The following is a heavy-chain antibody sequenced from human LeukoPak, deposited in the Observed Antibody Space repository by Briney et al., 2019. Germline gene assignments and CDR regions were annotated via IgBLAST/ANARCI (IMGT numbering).Heavy chain of an antibody. CDR2: IYYSGST. V-gene: IGHV4-61*08. Sequence: SQTLSLTCTVSGGSISSGGYYWSWIRQPPGKGLEWIGYIYYSGSTNYNPSLKSRVTISVDTSKNQFSLKLSSVTAADTVVYYCARLRADAFDIWGQGTMVTVSS. CDR3: ARLRADAFDI. J-gene: IGHJ3*02. CDR1: GGSISSGGYY.